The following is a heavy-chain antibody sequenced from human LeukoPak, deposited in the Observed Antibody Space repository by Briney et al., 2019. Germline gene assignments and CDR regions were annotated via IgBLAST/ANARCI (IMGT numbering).Heavy chain of an antibody. Sequence: GGSLRLSCAASGFIFSNYWMTWVRQAPGRGLGWVANIKQDGSEKNYVDSVKGRFTISRDNAKKSLYLLMDSLRAEDTAVYYCAGPPQAGPFDYWGQGTLVTVSS. CDR2: IKQDGSEK. CDR1: GFIFSNYW. V-gene: IGHV3-7*01. D-gene: IGHD6-19*01. CDR3: AGPPQAGPFDY. J-gene: IGHJ4*02.